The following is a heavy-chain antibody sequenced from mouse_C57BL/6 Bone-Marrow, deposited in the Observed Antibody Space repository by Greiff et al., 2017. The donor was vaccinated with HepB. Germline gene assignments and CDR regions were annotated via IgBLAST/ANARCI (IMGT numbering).Heavy chain of an antibody. V-gene: IGHV1-47*01. CDR3: ARGYYGNYRSYWYFDV. Sequence: VQLQQSGAELVKPGASVKMSCKASGYTFTTYPIEWMKQNHGKSLEWIGNFHPYNDDTKYNEKFKGKATLTVEKSSSTVYLELSRLTSDDSAVYYCARGYYGNYRSYWYFDVWGTVTTVTVSS. D-gene: IGHD2-1*01. J-gene: IGHJ1*03. CDR2: FHPYNDDT. CDR1: GYTFTTYP.